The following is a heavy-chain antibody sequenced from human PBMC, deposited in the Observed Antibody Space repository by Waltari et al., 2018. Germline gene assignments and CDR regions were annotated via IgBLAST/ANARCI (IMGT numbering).Heavy chain of an antibody. V-gene: IGHV3-48*04. D-gene: IGHD2-2*01. CDR1: GFTFSSYS. Sequence: EVQLVESGGGLVQPGGSLRLSCAASGFTFSSYSMTWVRQAPGKGLEWVSYISSSSSTIYYADSVKGRFTISRDNAKNSLYLQMNSLRAEDTAVYYCARGYIVVVPAAPAGYWGQGTLVTVSS. J-gene: IGHJ4*02. CDR2: ISSSSSTI. CDR3: ARGYIVVVPAAPAGY.